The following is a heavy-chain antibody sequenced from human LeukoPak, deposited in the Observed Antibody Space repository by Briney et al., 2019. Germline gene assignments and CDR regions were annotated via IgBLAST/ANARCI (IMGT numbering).Heavy chain of an antibody. CDR2: INQDGSET. V-gene: IGHV3-7*01. Sequence: PGGSLRLSCAASGFTFSSNWMSWVRQAPGTGLEWVANINQDGSETYYVDSVKGRFTISRDNANNKLYLQMNSLRGEDTAVYYCAREGELAGAYYMDVWGKGTTVTVSS. CDR3: AREGELAGAYYMDV. CDR1: GFTFSSNW. J-gene: IGHJ6*03. D-gene: IGHD3-10*01.